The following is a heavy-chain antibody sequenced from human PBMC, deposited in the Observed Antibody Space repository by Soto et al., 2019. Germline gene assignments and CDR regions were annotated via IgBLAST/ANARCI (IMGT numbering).Heavy chain of an antibody. D-gene: IGHD5-18*01. CDR1: GFTFSSYA. J-gene: IGHJ6*02. CDR2: ISYDGNNK. V-gene: IGHV3-30-3*01. Sequence: GGSRRLSCAASGFTFSSYAVHCVRQAPCKGLEWVAVISYDGNNKYYAASVKGRFTISRDNSKNRLYLQMNSLRAEDTAVYFCARDRIELWPTFNYYYGMDVWGQGATVTVSS. CDR3: ARDRIELWPTFNYYYGMDV.